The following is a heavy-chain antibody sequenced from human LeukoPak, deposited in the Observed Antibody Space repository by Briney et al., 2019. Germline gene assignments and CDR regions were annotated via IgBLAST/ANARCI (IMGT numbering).Heavy chain of an antibody. D-gene: IGHD6-19*01. V-gene: IGHV1-24*01. CDR2: FDPEDGET. CDR3: ATASSGWYPI. CDR1: GYTLTELS. Sequence: ASVKVSCKVSGYTLTELSMHLLRQPPGQGLEWMGGFDPEDGETIYAQKVQGRVTMTENTSTDTAYMELSSLRSEDTAVYYCATASSGWYPIWGQGTLVTVSS. J-gene: IGHJ4*02.